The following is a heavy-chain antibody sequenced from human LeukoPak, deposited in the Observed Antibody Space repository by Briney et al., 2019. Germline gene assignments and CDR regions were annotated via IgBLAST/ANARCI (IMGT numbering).Heavy chain of an antibody. Sequence: PSETLSLTCTVSGGSISSYYWSWIRQPPGKGLEWLGHIYYSGSTNYNPSLKSRVTISVDTSKNQFSLKLSSVTAADTAVYYCARTDSYYDSSGYWHYYFDYWGQGTLVTVSS. CDR3: ARTDSYYDSSGYWHYYFDY. J-gene: IGHJ4*02. CDR2: IYYSGST. V-gene: IGHV4-59*01. CDR1: GGSISSYY. D-gene: IGHD3-22*01.